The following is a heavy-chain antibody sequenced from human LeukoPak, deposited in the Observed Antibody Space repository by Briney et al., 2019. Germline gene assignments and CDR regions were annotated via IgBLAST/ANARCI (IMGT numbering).Heavy chain of an antibody. D-gene: IGHD6-13*01. CDR1: GGSISSGSYY. CDR2: IYTSGST. J-gene: IGHJ3*02. Sequence: SQTLSLTCTVSGGSISSGSYYWSWIRQPAGKGLEWIGRIYTSGSTNYNPSLKSRVTISVDTSKNQFSLKLSSVTAADTAVYYCAREPYSSSWYWGVYGDTSPCAFDIWGQGTMVTVSS. V-gene: IGHV4-61*02. CDR3: AREPYSSSWYWGVYGDTSPCAFDI.